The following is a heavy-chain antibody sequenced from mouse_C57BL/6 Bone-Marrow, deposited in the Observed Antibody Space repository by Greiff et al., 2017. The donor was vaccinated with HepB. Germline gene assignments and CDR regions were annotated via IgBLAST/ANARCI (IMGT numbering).Heavy chain of an antibody. CDR3: ASVYYGYGSWFAY. Sequence: VKLMESGPGLVAPSQSLSITCTVSGFSLTSYGVDWVRQSPGKGLEWLGVIWGVGSTNYNSALKSRLSISKDNSKSQVFLKMNSLQTDDTAMYYCASVYYGYGSWFAYWGQGTLVTVSA. D-gene: IGHD2-2*01. V-gene: IGHV2-6*01. CDR1: GFSLTSYG. CDR2: IWGVGST. J-gene: IGHJ3*01.